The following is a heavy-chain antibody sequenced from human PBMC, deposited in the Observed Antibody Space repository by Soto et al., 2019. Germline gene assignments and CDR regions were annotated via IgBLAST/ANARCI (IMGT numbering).Heavy chain of an antibody. CDR2: INPNSGGT. Sequence: SSVKVSCKASGYTFTGYYMHWVRQAPGQGLEWMGWINPNSGGTNYAQKFQGWVTMTRDTSISAAYMELSRLRSDDTAVYYCARTYYPEHGAFDIWGQGTMVTVS. V-gene: IGHV1-2*04. CDR3: ARTYYPEHGAFDI. J-gene: IGHJ3*02. D-gene: IGHD3-10*01. CDR1: GYTFTGYY.